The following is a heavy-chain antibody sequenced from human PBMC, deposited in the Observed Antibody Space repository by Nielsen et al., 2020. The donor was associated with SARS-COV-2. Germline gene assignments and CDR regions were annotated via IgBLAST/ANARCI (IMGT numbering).Heavy chain of an antibody. V-gene: IGHV1-18*01. D-gene: IGHD3-3*01. CDR1: GYTFTSYG. Sequence: ASVKVSCNASGYTFTSYGISWVRQAPGQGLEWMGWISAYNGNTNYAQKLQGRVTMTTDTSTSTAYMELRSLRSDDTAVYYCARDEGPKDYDFCSGYYLGYYYYGMDVWGQGTTVTVSS. CDR2: ISAYNGNT. J-gene: IGHJ6*02. CDR3: ARDEGPKDYDFCSGYYLGYYYYGMDV.